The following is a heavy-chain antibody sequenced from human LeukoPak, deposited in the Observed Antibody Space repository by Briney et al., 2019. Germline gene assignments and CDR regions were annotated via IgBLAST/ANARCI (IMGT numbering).Heavy chain of an antibody. CDR1: GGSISSYY. J-gene: IGHJ4*02. CDR3: ARHRPPRGFDY. D-gene: IGHD6-6*01. CDR2: IYYSGST. V-gene: IGHV4-59*08. Sequence: SETLPLTCTVSGGSISSYYWSWIRQPPGKGLEWIGYIYYSGSTNYNPSLKSRVTISVDTSKNQFSLKLSSVTAADTAVYYCARHRPPRGFDYWGQGTLVTVSS.